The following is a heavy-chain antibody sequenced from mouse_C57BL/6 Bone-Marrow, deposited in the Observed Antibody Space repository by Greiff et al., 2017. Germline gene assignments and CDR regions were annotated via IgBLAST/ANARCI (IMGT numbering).Heavy chain of an antibody. Sequence: EVQLQESGGGLVKPGGSLKLSCAASGFTFSSYAMSWVRQTPDKRLEWVATISDGGSYTYYPDNVKGRFTISRDNAKNNLYLQMSHLKSEDTAMYYCARDGYFFAYWGQGTLGTVSA. CDR3: ARDGYFFAY. V-gene: IGHV5-4*01. CDR2: ISDGGSYT. CDR1: GFTFSSYA. D-gene: IGHD2-3*01. J-gene: IGHJ3*01.